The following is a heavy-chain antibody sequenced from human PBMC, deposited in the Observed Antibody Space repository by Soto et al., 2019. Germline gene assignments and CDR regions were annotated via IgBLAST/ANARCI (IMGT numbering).Heavy chain of an antibody. CDR1: GFTFTSSA. J-gene: IGHJ6*02. V-gene: IGHV1-58*02. CDR3: AAVGSIGGYPGSTYGMDV. D-gene: IGHD3-10*01. CDR2: IVVGSGNT. Sequence: QMQLVQSGPEVKKPGTSVKVSCKASGFTFTSSAMQWVRQAPGQRLEWMGWIVVGSGNTNYAQKFQERVTMTRDMSTSTAYREVSRLRSGETAVYYCAAVGSIGGYPGSTYGMDVWGQGTMVTVSS.